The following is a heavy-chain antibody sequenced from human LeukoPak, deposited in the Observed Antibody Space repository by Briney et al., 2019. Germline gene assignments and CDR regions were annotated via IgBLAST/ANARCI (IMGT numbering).Heavy chain of an antibody. CDR3: AKESALYSSSPFDY. CDR1: GFTSSNYA. CDR2: ISTSGGNT. Sequence: PGGSLRLSCVASGFTSSNYAMSWVRQSPGKGLEWVSAISTSGGNTYYADSVKGRFTISRDNSKNTLYLQMNSLRAEDTAVYYCAKESALYSSSPFDYWGQGALVTVSS. V-gene: IGHV3-23*01. J-gene: IGHJ4*02. D-gene: IGHD6-6*01.